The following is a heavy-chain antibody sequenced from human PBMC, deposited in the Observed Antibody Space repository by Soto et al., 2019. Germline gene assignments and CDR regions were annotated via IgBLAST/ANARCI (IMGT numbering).Heavy chain of an antibody. Sequence: GGSLRLSCAASGFTFSDHYIDWVRQAPGKGLEWVGRNRKKANGYTTDYAASVKGRFTISRDDSKNSLYLQMDSLKTEDTAVYYCARSGSSTSCYDYWGQGTLVTVSS. V-gene: IGHV3-72*01. D-gene: IGHD2-2*01. J-gene: IGHJ4*02. CDR3: ARSGSSTSCYDY. CDR2: NRKKANGYTT. CDR1: GFTFSDHY.